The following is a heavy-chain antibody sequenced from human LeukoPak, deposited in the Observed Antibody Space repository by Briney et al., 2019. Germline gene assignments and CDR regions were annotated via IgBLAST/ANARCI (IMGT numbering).Heavy chain of an antibody. J-gene: IGHJ5*02. D-gene: IGHD1-26*01. V-gene: IGHV1-46*01. CDR2: INPTGGST. CDR1: GYTFTSYY. CDR3: ARDNSVGDNAWWFDP. Sequence: ASVKVSCKASGYTFTSYYMHWVRQAPGQGLEWMGLINPTGGSTGYAQKFQGRVTMTRDMSTSTDYMELRSLRSEDTAVYYCARDNSVGDNAWWFDPWGQGTRVTVSS.